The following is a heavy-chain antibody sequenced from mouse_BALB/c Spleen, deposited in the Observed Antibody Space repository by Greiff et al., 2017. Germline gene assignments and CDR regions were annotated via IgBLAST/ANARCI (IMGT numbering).Heavy chain of an antibody. CDR2: IYPGGGYT. Sequence: QVQLQQSGAELVRPGTSVKISCKASGYTFTNYWLGWVKQRPGHGLEWIGDIYPGGGYTNYNEKFKGKATLTADTSSSTAYMQLSSLTSEDSAVYFCARKVYDYYAMDYWGQGTSVTVSS. CDR1: GYTFTNYW. D-gene: IGHD2-3*01. V-gene: IGHV1-63*02. J-gene: IGHJ4*01. CDR3: ARKVYDYYAMDY.